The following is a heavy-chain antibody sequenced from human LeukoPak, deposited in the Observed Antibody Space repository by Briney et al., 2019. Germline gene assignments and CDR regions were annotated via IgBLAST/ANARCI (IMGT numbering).Heavy chain of an antibody. D-gene: IGHD3-10*01. V-gene: IGHV4-39*01. CDR1: GGSISSSSYY. J-gene: IGHJ4*02. CDR3: ARRDGSGSYSLYYFDY. Sequence: PSETLSLTCTVSGGSISSSSYYWGWIRQPPGKGLEWIRSIYYSGSTYYNPSLKSRVTISVDTSKNQFSLKLSSVTAADTAVYYCARRDGSGSYSLYYFDYWGQGTLVTVSS. CDR2: IYYSGST.